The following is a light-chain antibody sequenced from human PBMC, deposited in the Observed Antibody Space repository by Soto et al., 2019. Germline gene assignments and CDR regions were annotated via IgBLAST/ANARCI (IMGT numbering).Light chain of an antibody. V-gene: IGKV3-15*01. J-gene: IGKJ1*01. CDR1: QSVSIN. CDR3: QKRSNWPWK. Sequence: EIVMTPSPATLSVSPVEIATLSCMASQSVSINLAWYQQKPGQAPRLLIYGASTRATGIPARFSGSGSGTDFTLTISSLEPEDFVVYYCQKRSNWPWKCGQGNTGAIK. CDR2: GAS.